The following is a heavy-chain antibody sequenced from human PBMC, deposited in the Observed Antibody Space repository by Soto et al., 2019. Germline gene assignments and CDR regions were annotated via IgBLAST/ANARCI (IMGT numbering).Heavy chain of an antibody. CDR1: GFTFSSYA. V-gene: IGHV3-23*01. CDR3: AKDGSAAGTRYYYGMGV. J-gene: IGHJ6*02. Sequence: EVQLLESGGGLVQPGGSLRLSCAASGFTFSSYAMSWVRQAPGKGLEWVSAISGSGGSTYYADSVKGRFTISRDNSKNTLYLQMHSLRAEDTAVYYCAKDGSAAGTRYYYGMGVWGQGTTVTVSS. D-gene: IGHD6-19*01. CDR2: ISGSGGST.